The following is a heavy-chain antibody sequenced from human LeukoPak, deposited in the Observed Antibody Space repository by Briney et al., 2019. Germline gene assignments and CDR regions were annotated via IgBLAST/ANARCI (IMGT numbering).Heavy chain of an antibody. CDR2: ISGSGSDI. CDR3: ARRTFPNDAFDI. Sequence: GGSLRLSCAASGFTFSTFSMNWVRQTPGKGLEWVSAISGSGSDIYYADSVKGRFTISRDNPKRPLYLQMNSLRAEDTAVYYCARRTFPNDAFDIWGQGTMVTVSS. CDR1: GFTFSTFS. V-gene: IGHV3-21*01. D-gene: IGHD1-7*01. J-gene: IGHJ3*02.